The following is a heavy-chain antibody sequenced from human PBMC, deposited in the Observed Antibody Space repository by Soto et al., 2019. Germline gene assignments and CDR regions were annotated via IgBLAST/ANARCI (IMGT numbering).Heavy chain of an antibody. V-gene: IGHV3-73*01. Sequence: GSLRLSCAASGFTFSGSAMHWVRQASGKGLEWVGRIRSKANSYATAYAASVKGRFTISRDDSKNTAYLQMNSLKTEDMAVYYCTRQSSYCSSTSCWLDYWGQGTLVTVSS. CDR2: IRSKANSYAT. CDR1: GFTFSGSA. D-gene: IGHD2-2*01. CDR3: TRQSSYCSSTSCWLDY. J-gene: IGHJ4*02.